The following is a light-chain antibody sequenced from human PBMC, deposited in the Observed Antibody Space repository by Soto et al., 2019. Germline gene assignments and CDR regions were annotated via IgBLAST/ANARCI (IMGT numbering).Light chain of an antibody. CDR2: EVN. CDR3: SSYTSSSTPYV. J-gene: IGLJ1*01. CDR1: SSNVGGYNY. V-gene: IGLV2-14*01. Sequence: QSALTQPASVSGSPGQSITISCTGTSSNVGGYNYVACYQQHPGKAPKLMIYEVNNRPSGVSNRFSGSKSGNTASLTISGLQAEDEADYYCSSYTSSSTPYVFGTGTKVTVL.